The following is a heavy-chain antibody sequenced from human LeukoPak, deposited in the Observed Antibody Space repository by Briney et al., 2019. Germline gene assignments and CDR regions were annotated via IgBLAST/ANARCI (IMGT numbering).Heavy chain of an antibody. CDR3: ARASGYSGYDPFDY. Sequence: GGSLRLSCAASGFTVSSNYMRWVRQAPGKGLEWGSVIYSGGDTYYADSVKGRFTISRDNSHNTLYLQMNTPRAEDTAVYYCARASGYSGYDPFDYWSQGTLVTVSS. J-gene: IGHJ4*02. V-gene: IGHV3-53*01. D-gene: IGHD5-12*01. CDR2: IYSGGDT. CDR1: GFTVSSNY.